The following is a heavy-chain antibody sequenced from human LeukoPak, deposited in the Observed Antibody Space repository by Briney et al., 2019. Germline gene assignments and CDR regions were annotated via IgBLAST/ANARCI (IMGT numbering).Heavy chain of an antibody. J-gene: IGHJ4*02. CDR3: ARVIGSYGDSAY. CDR1: GFKFSSFS. D-gene: IGHD3-16*01. Sequence: PGGSLRLSCTASGFKFSSFSMNWARQAPGKGLEWLSYISSTCSAIYYADSVKGRFTISRDNAKNSLYLQMDSLRAEDTAIYYCARVIGSYGDSAYWGQGTLVTVSS. V-gene: IGHV3-48*04. CDR2: ISSTCSAI.